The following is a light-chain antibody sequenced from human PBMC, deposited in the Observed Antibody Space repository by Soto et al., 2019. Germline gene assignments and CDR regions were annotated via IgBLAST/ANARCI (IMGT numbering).Light chain of an antibody. CDR3: QQLNNYPFT. CDR2: AAS. CDR1: QGISSY. V-gene: IGKV1-9*01. Sequence: DIQLTQSPSFLSASVGDRVTITCRASQGISSYLAWYQQKPGKAPNLLIYAASTLQSGVPSRFSGSGSGTEFTPTISSLQPDDFATYYCQQLNNYPFTFGPGTKVDIK. J-gene: IGKJ3*01.